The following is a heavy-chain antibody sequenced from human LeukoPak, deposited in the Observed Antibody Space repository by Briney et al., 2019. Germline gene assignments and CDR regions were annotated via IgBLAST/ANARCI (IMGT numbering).Heavy chain of an antibody. D-gene: IGHD3-10*01. CDR1: GFTFSSYS. CDR3: ASELLWFGELYLDY. J-gene: IGHJ4*02. V-gene: IGHV3-21*01. Sequence: GGSLRLSCAASGFTFSSYSMNWVRQAPGKGLEWVSSISSSSSYIYYADSVKGRFTISRDNAKNSLYLQMNSLRAEDTAVYYCASELLWFGELYLDYWGQGTLVTVSS. CDR2: ISSSSSYI.